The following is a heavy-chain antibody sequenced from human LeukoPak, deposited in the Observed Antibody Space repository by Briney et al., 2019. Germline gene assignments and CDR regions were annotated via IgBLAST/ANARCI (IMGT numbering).Heavy chain of an antibody. CDR1: GFTLRSYV. J-gene: IGHJ4*02. V-gene: IGHV3-7*01. Sequence: GGSLRLSCVASGFTLRSYVMNWIRQAPGKGLEWVPNIKQDGSEKYYVASVKGRFTISRDNAKNSLYLQMNNVRDEDTAIYYCARGHYDEAWGRGTLVTVSS. D-gene: IGHD3-3*01. CDR3: ARGHYDEA. CDR2: IKQDGSEK.